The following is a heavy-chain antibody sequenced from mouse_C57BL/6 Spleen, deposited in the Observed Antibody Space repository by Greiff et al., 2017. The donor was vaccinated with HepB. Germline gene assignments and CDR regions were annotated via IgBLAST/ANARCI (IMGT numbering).Heavy chain of an antibody. CDR3: AKAYGYAMDY. D-gene: IGHD1-1*01. CDR1: GYTFTDYY. CDR2: IYPGSGNT. Sequence: VKLMESGAELVRPGASVKLSCKASGYTFTDYYINWVKQRPGQGLEWIARIYPGSGNTYYNEKFKGKATLTAEKSSSTAYMQLSSLTSEDSAVYFCAKAYGYAMDYWGQGTSVTVSS. V-gene: IGHV1-76*01. J-gene: IGHJ4*01.